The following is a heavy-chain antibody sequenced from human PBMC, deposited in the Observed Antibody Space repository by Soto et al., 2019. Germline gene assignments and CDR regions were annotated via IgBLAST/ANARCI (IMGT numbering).Heavy chain of an antibody. CDR2: ISYDGGNK. CDR1: RFTFGTYA. CDR3: AREKASQLANFDY. J-gene: IGHJ4*02. D-gene: IGHD6-6*01. Sequence: PGGSLRLSCAASRFTFGTYAMHWVRQAPGKGLEWVAVISYDGGNKYYADSVKGRFTISRDNSKNTLYLQMNSLRAEDTAVYYCAREKASQLANFDYWGQGTLVTVS. V-gene: IGHV3-30-3*01.